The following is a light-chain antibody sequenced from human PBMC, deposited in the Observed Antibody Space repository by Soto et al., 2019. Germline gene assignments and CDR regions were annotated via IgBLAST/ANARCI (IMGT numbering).Light chain of an antibody. CDR1: QNIGTD. Sequence: DIQMTQSPASLSASVGDRVTVTCRASQNIGTDLNSYQQQPGKAPKLLIYAASTLQSGVLSRFSGSGSGTDFTLTTSSLQPEDFATYYCQQSSGIPYTFGQGTKAEIK. V-gene: IGKV1-39*01. J-gene: IGKJ2*01. CDR3: QQSSGIPYT. CDR2: AAS.